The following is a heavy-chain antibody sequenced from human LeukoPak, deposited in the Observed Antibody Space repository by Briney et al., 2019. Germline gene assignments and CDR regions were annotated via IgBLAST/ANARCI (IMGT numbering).Heavy chain of an antibody. CDR2: ISGSGGST. D-gene: IGHD5-18*01. J-gene: IGHJ3*02. Sequence: GGSLRLSCAASGFTFSSYAMSWVRQAPGKGLEWVSAISGSGGSTYYADSVKGWFTISRDNSKNTLYLQMNSLRAEDTAVYYCAKDREDTAMAGSRAFDIWGQGTMVTVSS. CDR1: GFTFSSYA. CDR3: AKDREDTAMAGSRAFDI. V-gene: IGHV3-23*01.